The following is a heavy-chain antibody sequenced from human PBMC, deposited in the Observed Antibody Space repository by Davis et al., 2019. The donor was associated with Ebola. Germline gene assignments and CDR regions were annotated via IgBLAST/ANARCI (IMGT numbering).Heavy chain of an antibody. J-gene: IGHJ3*02. CDR3: ARGDVDSRALDAFDI. CDR2: IYYSGST. D-gene: IGHD3-22*01. CDR1: GGSISSYY. V-gene: IGHV4-59*04. Sequence: PSETLSLTCTVSGGSISSYYWSWIRQPPGKGLEWIGYIYYSGSTYYNPSLKSRVTISVDTSKNQFSLKLSSVTAADTAVYYCARGDVDSRALDAFDIWGQGTMVTVSS.